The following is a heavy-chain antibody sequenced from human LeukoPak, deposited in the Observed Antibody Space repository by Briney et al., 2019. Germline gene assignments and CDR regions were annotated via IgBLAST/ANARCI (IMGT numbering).Heavy chain of an antibody. CDR1: GYTFTCYD. J-gene: IGHJ3*02. D-gene: IGHD1-26*01. CDR2: MNLNSGNT. V-gene: IGHV1-8*03. CDR3: ARTLRPYWYSGSHDAFDI. Sequence: ASVKVSCKASGYTFTCYDIIWVRQATGPGLEWMGWMNLNSGNTGYVQKFQDRVTINRNTSIRTAYMELSSLRSEDTAVYYGARTLRPYWYSGSHDAFDIWGQGKMVTVSS.